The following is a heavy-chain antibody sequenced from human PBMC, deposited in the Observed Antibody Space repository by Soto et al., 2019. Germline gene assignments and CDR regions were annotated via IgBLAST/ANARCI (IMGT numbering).Heavy chain of an antibody. Sequence: SETLSLTCTISGGSISGYYWSWIRQPPGQALEWIGYIYDSGSPYYSPSLRSRVTISADTSKNQISLKLTSATASDTAVYYCARGVGSSPPRYWGRGTLVTVSS. D-gene: IGHD3-9*01. CDR2: IYDSGSP. J-gene: IGHJ4*02. CDR3: ARGVGSSPPRY. V-gene: IGHV4-59*01. CDR1: GGSISGYY.